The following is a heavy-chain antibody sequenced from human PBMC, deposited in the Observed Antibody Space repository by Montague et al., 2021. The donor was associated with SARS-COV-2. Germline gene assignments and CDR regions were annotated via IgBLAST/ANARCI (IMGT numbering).Heavy chain of an antibody. V-gene: IGHV4-4*07. CDR3: ARAIWHLDV. CDR1: GDSISRYY. J-gene: IGHJ2*01. Sequence: SETLSLTCSVSGDSISRYYWSWIRQSDGKGPEWIGRIYTWGYVNYNPALQSRVSMSVDTSKSQVSLNVTSVTAADTAVYYCARAIWHLDVWGRGILVTVSS. CDR2: IYTWGYV.